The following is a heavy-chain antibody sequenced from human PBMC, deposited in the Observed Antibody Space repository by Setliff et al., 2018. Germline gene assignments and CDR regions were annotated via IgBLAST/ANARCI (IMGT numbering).Heavy chain of an antibody. Sequence: SVKVSCKASGYTFPSYGISWVRQAPGQGLEWMGGTIPMFGTTEYAQKFQGRVTIITDEFTGTAYMELGSLRTEDTAVYYCAREGVDIRSSTDYRYYMDVWGKGTTVTVSS. CDR1: GYTFPSYG. CDR2: TIPMFGTT. CDR3: AREGVDIRSSTDYRYYMDV. V-gene: IGHV1-69*05. J-gene: IGHJ6*03. D-gene: IGHD5-12*01.